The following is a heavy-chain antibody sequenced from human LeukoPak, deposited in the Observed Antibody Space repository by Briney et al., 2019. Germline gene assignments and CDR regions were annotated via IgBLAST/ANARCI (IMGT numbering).Heavy chain of an antibody. CDR1: GGSISSYY. D-gene: IGHD2-2*01. V-gene: IGHV4-59*01. J-gene: IGHJ6*02. Sequence: SETLSLTCTVSGGSISSYYWSWIRQPPGKGLEWIGYTYYSGSTNCNPSLKSRVTISVDTSKNQFSLKLSSVTAADTAVYYCARSPIVVVPAAKAYYYYGMDVWGQGTTVTVSS. CDR2: TYYSGST. CDR3: ARSPIVVVPAAKAYYYYGMDV.